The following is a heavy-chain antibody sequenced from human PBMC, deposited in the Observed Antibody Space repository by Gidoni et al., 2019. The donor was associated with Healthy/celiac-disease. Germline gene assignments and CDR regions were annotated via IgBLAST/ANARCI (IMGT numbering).Heavy chain of an antibody. Sequence: QVQLQESGPGLVKPSETLSLTCAVSGYSISSGYYWGWLRQPPGKGLEWIGSIYPSGRTYYNPSLKSRVTISVDTSKNRFSLKLSSVTAADTAVYYCARVQDYWGQGTLVTVSS. CDR2: IYPSGRT. CDR1: GYSISSGYY. D-gene: IGHD1-1*01. CDR3: ARVQDY. J-gene: IGHJ4*02. V-gene: IGHV4-38-2*01.